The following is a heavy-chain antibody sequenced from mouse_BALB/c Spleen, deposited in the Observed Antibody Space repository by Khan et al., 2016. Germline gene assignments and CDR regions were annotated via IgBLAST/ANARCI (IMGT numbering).Heavy chain of an antibody. CDR2: IWAGGST. J-gene: IGHJ2*01. Sequence: QVQLKESGPGLVAPSQSLSITCTVSGFSFTSYGVHWVRQPPGKGLEWRGVIWAGGSTNYNSALMSRLSISKDNSNSQVFLKMNSLQTDDTAMYYCASRVDFWGQGTTLTVSS. V-gene: IGHV2-9*02. CDR3: ASRVDF. CDR1: GFSFTSYG.